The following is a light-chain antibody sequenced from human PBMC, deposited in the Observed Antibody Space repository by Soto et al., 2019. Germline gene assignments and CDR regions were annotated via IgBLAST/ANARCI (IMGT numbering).Light chain of an antibody. J-gene: IGKJ4*01. CDR2: DAS. CDR1: RDIRKY. Sequence: DIQMTQSPSSLSASVGDRVTITCQASRDIRKYLNWYQQKPGKAPKLLIYDASNLETGVTSRFSGGGSATDFPFTSSSLQSEDIATYYCQQYHTLVSFGGGTKVEIK. CDR3: QQYHTLVS. V-gene: IGKV1-33*01.